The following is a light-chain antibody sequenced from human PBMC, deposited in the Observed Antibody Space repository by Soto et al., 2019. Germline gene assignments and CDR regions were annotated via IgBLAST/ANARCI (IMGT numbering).Light chain of an antibody. CDR2: GNS. CDR3: QSYDSSLSGSV. CDR1: SSNIGAGYD. J-gene: IGLJ3*02. V-gene: IGLV1-40*01. Sequence: QSGLTQPPSVSGAPGQRVTISCTGSSSNIGAGYDLHWYQQLPGTAPKLLIYGNSNRPSGVPDRFSGSKSGTSAALAITGLQAEDEADYYCQSYDSSLSGSVFGGGTKVTVL.